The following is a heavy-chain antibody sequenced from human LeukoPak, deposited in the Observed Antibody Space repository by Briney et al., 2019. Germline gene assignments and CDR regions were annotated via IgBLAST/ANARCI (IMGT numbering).Heavy chain of an antibody. J-gene: IGHJ4*02. Sequence: SETLSLTCTVSGGSISSYYWSWIRQPPGKGLAWIGYIYYSGSTNYNPSLKSRVSISVDTSNNKFSLKLSSVTAADTAVYYCARGGWGATNFDYWGQGTLVTVSS. CDR1: GGSISSYY. D-gene: IGHD1-26*01. CDR2: IYYSGST. V-gene: IGHV4-59*01. CDR3: ARGGWGATNFDY.